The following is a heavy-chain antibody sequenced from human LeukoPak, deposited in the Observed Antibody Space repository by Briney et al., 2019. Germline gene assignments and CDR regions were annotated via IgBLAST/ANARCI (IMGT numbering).Heavy chain of an antibody. J-gene: IGHJ1*01. CDR3: AHTVTPRYFQF. D-gene: IGHD4-17*01. CDR2: ISYDGSNK. V-gene: IGHV3-30-3*01. Sequence: PGGSLRLSCAASGFTFSSYAMHWVRQAPGKGLEWVAVISYDGSNKYYADSVKGRFTISRDNSKNTLYLQMNSLRAEDTAVYYCAHTVTPRYFQFWGQGTLVTVSS. CDR1: GFTFSSYA.